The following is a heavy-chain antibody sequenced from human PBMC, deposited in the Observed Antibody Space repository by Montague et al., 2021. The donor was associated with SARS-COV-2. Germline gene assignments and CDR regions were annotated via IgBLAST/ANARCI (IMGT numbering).Heavy chain of an antibody. Sequence: SETLSLTCIVSGGSTNYYYWSWIRQSPGKGLEWIGYMYYSGSTNYNPSLKSRVTMSIDRSKNQFSLKLRSVTAADTAVYYCARVARYCTNGVCQSYYYNGLDVWGQGTTVTVSS. CDR3: ARVARYCTNGVCQSYYYNGLDV. J-gene: IGHJ6*02. CDR1: GGSTNYYY. CDR2: MYYSGST. V-gene: IGHV4-59*01. D-gene: IGHD2-8*01.